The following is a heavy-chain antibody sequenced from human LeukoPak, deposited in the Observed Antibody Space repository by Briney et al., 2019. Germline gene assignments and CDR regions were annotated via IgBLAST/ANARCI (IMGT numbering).Heavy chain of an antibody. J-gene: IGHJ3*02. Sequence: GGSLRLSCAASGFTFSSYSMNWVRQAPGKGLEWVSYISSSSSTIYYADSVKDRFTVSRDNAKNSLYLQMNSLRAEDTAVYCCARISGSYYPDAFDIWGQGTVVTVSS. CDR1: GFTFSSYS. CDR2: ISSSSSTI. CDR3: ARISGSYYPDAFDI. V-gene: IGHV3-48*01. D-gene: IGHD1-26*01.